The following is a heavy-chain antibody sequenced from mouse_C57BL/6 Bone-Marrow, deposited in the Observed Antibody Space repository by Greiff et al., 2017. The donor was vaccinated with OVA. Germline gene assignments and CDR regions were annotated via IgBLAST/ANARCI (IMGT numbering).Heavy chain of an antibody. CDR3: ARVGYDYDEGYYFDY. CDR2: ISDGGSYT. CDR1: GFTFSSYA. Sequence: EVQGVESGGGLVKPGGSLKLSCAASGFTFSSYAMSWVRQTPEKRLEWVATISDGGSYTYYPDNVKGRFTISRDNAKNNLYMQMSHLKSEDTAMYYCARVGYDYDEGYYFDYWGQGTTLTVSS. V-gene: IGHV5-4*01. J-gene: IGHJ2*01. D-gene: IGHD2-4*01.